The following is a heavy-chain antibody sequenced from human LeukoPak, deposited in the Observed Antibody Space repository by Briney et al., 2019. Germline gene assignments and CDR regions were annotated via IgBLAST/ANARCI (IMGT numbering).Heavy chain of an antibody. Sequence: GASVKVSCKASSYSFNRYGISWVRRAPGQGLEWMGIINPSGGSTSYALKFQGRVTMTRDMPTSTVYMELSSLRSEDTAVYYCARDERLDYWGQGTLVTVSS. CDR2: INPSGGST. J-gene: IGHJ4*02. D-gene: IGHD2-21*02. CDR3: ARDERLDY. CDR1: SYSFNRYG. V-gene: IGHV1-46*02.